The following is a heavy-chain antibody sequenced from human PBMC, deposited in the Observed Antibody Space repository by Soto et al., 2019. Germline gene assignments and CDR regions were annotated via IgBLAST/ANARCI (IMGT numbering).Heavy chain of an antibody. CDR3: ARGGPGAYYYYYMDV. V-gene: IGHV1-8*01. Sequence: ASVKVSCKASGYTFTSYDINWVRQATGQGLEWMGWMNPNSGNTGYAQKFQGRVTMTRNTSISTAYMKLSSLRSEDTAVYYCARGGPGAYYYYYMDVWGKGTTVTVSS. CDR2: MNPNSGNT. CDR1: GYTFTSYD. J-gene: IGHJ6*03. D-gene: IGHD7-27*01.